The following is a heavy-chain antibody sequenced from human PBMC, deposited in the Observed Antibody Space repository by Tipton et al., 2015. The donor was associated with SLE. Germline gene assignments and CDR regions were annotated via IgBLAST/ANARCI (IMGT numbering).Heavy chain of an antibody. V-gene: IGHV4-59*01. Sequence: LRLSCTVSGGSISSYYWSWIRQPPGKGLEWIGYIYYSGSTNYNPSLKSRVTISVDTSKNQFSLKLSSVTAADTAVYYCARVGAGGFDYWGQGTLVTVSS. CDR2: IYYSGST. CDR3: ARVGAGGFDY. CDR1: GGSISSYY. D-gene: IGHD3-16*01. J-gene: IGHJ4*02.